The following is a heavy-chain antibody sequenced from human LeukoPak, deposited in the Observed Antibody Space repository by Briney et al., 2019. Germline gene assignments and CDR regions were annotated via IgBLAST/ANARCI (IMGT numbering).Heavy chain of an antibody. V-gene: IGHV4-59*01. CDR1: GGSISSYY. CDR3: ARGNYYYYGMDV. CDR2: IYYSGST. J-gene: IGHJ6*02. Sequence: PSETLSLTCTVSGGSISSYYWSWIRQPPGKGLEWIGYIYYSGSTNYNPSLKSRVTISVDTSKNQFSLNLSSVTAPDTAVYYCARGNYYYYGMDVWGQGTTVTVS.